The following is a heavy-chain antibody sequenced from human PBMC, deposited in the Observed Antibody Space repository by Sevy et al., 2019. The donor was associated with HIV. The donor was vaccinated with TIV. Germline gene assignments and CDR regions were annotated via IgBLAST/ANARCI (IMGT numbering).Heavy chain of an antibody. Sequence: GGSLRLSCAASGFTFSSYAMSWVRQAPGKGLEWVSAISGSGGSTYYADSVKGRFTISRDNAKNSLYLQMNSLRAEDTAVYYCARVEAYCSGGSCNYYYYYMDVWGKGTTVTVSS. CDR1: GFTFSSYA. J-gene: IGHJ6*03. V-gene: IGHV3-23*01. D-gene: IGHD2-15*01. CDR3: ARVEAYCSGGSCNYYYYYMDV. CDR2: ISGSGGST.